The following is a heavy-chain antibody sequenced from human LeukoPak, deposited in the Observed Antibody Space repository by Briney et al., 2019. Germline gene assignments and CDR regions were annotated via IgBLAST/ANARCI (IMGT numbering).Heavy chain of an antibody. J-gene: IGHJ5*02. D-gene: IGHD7-27*01. CDR2: IYYSGST. Sequence: SETLSLTCTVSGGSISSYYWSWIRQPPWKGLEWIANIYYSGSTNYNPSLKSRVTISVDTSKNQFSLNLSSVTAADTAVYFCARRSWGNNWFDPWGQGTLVTVSS. CDR3: ARRSWGNNWFDP. V-gene: IGHV4-59*08. CDR1: GGSISSYY.